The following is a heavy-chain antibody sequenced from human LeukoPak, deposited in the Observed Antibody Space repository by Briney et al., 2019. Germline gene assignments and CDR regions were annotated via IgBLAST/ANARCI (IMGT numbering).Heavy chain of an antibody. V-gene: IGHV1-58*02. CDR3: AGSLYSSPDYNYYYGMDV. CDR1: GFIFTISA. D-gene: IGHD6-13*01. J-gene: IGHJ6*02. Sequence: GTSVKVSCKASGFIFTISAMQWVRQARGQRLEWIGWIVVGSGNTNYAQKFQERVTITRDMSTSTAYMELSSLRSEDTAVYYYAGSLYSSPDYNYYYGMDVWGQGTTVTVSS. CDR2: IVVGSGNT.